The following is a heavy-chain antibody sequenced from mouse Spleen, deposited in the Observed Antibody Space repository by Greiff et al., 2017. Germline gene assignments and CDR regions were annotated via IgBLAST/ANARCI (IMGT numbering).Heavy chain of an antibody. J-gene: IGHJ3*01. D-gene: IGHD4-1*01. CDR1: GYTFTSYG. Sequence: QVQLKQSGAELARPGASVKLSCKASGYTFTSYGISWVKQRTGQGLEWIGEIYPRSGNTYYNEKFKGKATLTADKSSSTAYMELRSLTSEDSAVYFCQTGTGAYWGQGTLVTVSA. V-gene: IGHV1-81*01. CDR3: QTGTGAY. CDR2: IYPRSGNT.